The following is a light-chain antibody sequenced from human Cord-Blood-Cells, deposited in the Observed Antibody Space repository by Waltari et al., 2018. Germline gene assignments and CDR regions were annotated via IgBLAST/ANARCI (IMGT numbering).Light chain of an antibody. V-gene: IGLV3-21*03. CDR3: QVWDSSSDHWV. CDR1: NIGSNS. Sequence: SYVLTQPPSASVAPGKTARITRGGNNIGSNSVHWYQQKPGQAPVLVVYDDSDRPSGIPERFSGSNSGNTATLTISRVEAGDEADYYCQVWDSSSDHWVFGGGTKLTVL. J-gene: IGLJ3*02. CDR2: DDS.